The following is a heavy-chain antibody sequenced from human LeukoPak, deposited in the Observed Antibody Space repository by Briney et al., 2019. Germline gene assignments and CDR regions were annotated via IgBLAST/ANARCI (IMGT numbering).Heavy chain of an antibody. D-gene: IGHD3-9*01. CDR1: GFTFSSYS. CDR2: ISSSSSYI. V-gene: IGHV3-21*01. Sequence: GGSLRLSCAASGFTFSSYSMNWVRQAPEKGLEWVSSISSSSSYIYYADSVKGRFTISRDNAKNSLYLQMNSLRAEDTAVYYCARRLDYDILTGYYMDVWGKGTTVTVSS. J-gene: IGHJ6*04. CDR3: ARRLDYDILTGYYMDV.